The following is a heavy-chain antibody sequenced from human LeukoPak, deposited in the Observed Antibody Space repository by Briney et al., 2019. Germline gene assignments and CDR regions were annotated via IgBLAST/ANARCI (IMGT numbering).Heavy chain of an antibody. CDR3: ARVSESGNSDY. Sequence: GGSLRFSCAASGFSFTSYGMHWVRQAPGKGLEWVAVIWYDGTNKYYADSVKGRFTISRDTSNNMLYLQMNSLRAEDTAVYYCARVSESGNSDYWGQGTLVTVSS. CDR2: IWYDGTNK. CDR1: GFSFTSYG. V-gene: IGHV3-33*01. D-gene: IGHD4-23*01. J-gene: IGHJ4*02.